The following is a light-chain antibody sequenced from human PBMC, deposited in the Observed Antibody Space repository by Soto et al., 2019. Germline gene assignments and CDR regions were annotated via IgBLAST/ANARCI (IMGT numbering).Light chain of an antibody. CDR3: CSYAGSRTFV. V-gene: IGLV2-23*01. CDR2: EGT. Sequence: QSALTQPASMSGSPGQSITISCTGSSNDFGSRNFVSWYQQRPNKAPKLMIFEGTKRPSGISHRFSGSKSDNTASLTISGLRAEDEAHYHCCSYAGSRTFVFGGGTKLTVL. J-gene: IGLJ2*01. CDR1: SNDFGSRNF.